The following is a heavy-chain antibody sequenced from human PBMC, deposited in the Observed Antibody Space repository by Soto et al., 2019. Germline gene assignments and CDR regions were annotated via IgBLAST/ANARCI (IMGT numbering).Heavy chain of an antibody. J-gene: IGHJ4*01. CDR1: GSSFTSRC. V-gene: IGHV5-51*01. Sequence: PGESLKICCNSSGSSFTSRCITWVRQMPGKGLEWMGIIYPGDSDTRYSPSFQGQVTISADKSISTAYLQWSSLKASDTAMYYCARLANIFDSENWGNGPLVTDSS. D-gene: IGHD3-9*01. CDR3: ARLANIFDSEN. CDR2: IYPGDSDT.